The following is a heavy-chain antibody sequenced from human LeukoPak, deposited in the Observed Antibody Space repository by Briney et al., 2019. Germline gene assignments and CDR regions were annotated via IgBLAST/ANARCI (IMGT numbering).Heavy chain of an antibody. CDR3: ARDLTDYYELDY. V-gene: IGHV4-59*12. D-gene: IGHD3-22*01. J-gene: IGHJ4*02. Sequence: PSETLSLTCTVSGGPISSYYWSWIRQPPGKGLEWIGYIYYSGSTNYNPSLKSRVTISVDTSKNQFSLNLISVTAADTAVYYCARDLTDYYELDYWGQGTLVTVSS. CDR2: IYYSGST. CDR1: GGPISSYY.